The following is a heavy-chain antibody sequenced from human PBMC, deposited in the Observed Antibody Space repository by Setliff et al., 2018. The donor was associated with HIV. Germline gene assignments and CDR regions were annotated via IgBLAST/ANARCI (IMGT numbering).Heavy chain of an antibody. J-gene: IGHJ6*03. V-gene: IGHV4-59*01. CDR2: VYYSGST. CDR1: GGSISSYD. D-gene: IGHD1-26*01. CDR3: AREVVGATKGDYYYYYMDV. Sequence: PSETLSLTCTVSGGSISSYDWSWIRQPPGKGLEWIGYVYYSGSTNHNPSLKSRVTISVDTSKNHFSLKLSSVTAADTAVYYCAREVVGATKGDYYYYYMDVWGKGTTVTVSS.